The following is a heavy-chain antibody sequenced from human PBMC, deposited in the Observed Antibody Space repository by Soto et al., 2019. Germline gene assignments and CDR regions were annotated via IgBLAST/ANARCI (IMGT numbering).Heavy chain of an antibody. D-gene: IGHD3-22*01. Sequence: SETLSLTCTVSGGSISSYYWSWIRQPPGKGLEWIGYIYYSGSTNYNPSLKSRVTISVDTSKNQFSLKLSSVTAADTAVYYCARGRDYYDTTWGVDYWGQGTLVTVSS. CDR1: GGSISSYY. CDR2: IYYSGST. CDR3: ARGRDYYDTTWGVDY. J-gene: IGHJ4*02. V-gene: IGHV4-59*01.